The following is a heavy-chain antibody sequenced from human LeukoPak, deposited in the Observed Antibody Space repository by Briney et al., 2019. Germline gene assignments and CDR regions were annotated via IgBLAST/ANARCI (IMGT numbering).Heavy chain of an antibody. CDR1: GFSFSGAA. D-gene: IGHD3-22*01. V-gene: IGHV3-73*01. Sequence: GGSLRLSCEASGFSFSGAAMHWVRQASGKGLEWLGRIRNKPNTYATTYATSVKGRFVISRDDSRNMAYLQMNSLKTEDTAVYYCARQYYDINGFYTAGDYYYYMDVWGKGTTVTVSS. J-gene: IGHJ6*03. CDR3: ARQYYDINGFYTAGDYYYYMDV. CDR2: IRNKPNTYAT.